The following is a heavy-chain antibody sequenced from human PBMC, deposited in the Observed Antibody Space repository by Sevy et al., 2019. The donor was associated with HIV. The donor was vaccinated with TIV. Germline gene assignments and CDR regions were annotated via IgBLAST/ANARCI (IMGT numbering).Heavy chain of an antibody. CDR1: GFTFYYAW. Sequence: AGSLRLSCAASGFTFYYAWMSWVRQAPGKELEWVGRIQSKADGGTTEYAAAVKGRFTISRDDSKNTLYLQMNSLKTEVTAIYYCSTDPIIVLLVTDGMDVWGQGTTVTVSS. D-gene: IGHD2-8*02. J-gene: IGHJ6*02. CDR3: STDPIIVLLVTDGMDV. CDR2: IQSKADGGTT. V-gene: IGHV3-15*01.